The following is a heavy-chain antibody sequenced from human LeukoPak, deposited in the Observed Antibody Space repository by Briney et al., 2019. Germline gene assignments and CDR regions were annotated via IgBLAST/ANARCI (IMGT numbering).Heavy chain of an antibody. Sequence: GGSLRLSCGAPGLTFSSYGMSWVRQAPGKGLEWVSVISGSGGSTYYADSVKGRFTISRDNSKNTLYLQMNSLRAEDTAVYYCAKTTVGATAYDAFDIWGQGTMVTVSS. CDR2: ISGSGGST. CDR1: GLTFSSYG. J-gene: IGHJ3*02. CDR3: AKTTVGATAYDAFDI. D-gene: IGHD1-26*01. V-gene: IGHV3-23*01.